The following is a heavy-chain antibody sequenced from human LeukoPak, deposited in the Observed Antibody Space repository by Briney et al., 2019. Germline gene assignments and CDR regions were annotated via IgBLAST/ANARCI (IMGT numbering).Heavy chain of an antibody. CDR3: AKDGEPDSSSGWFDP. CDR1: GFTFSSYA. CDR2: ISGSGGST. Sequence: GSLRLSCPASGFTFSSYAMSWVRQAPGKGLEWVSAISGSGGSTYYADSVKGRFTISRDNSKNTLYLQMNSLRAEDTAVYYCAKDGEPDSSSGWFDPWGQGTLVTVSS. J-gene: IGHJ5*02. V-gene: IGHV3-23*01. D-gene: IGHD6-13*01.